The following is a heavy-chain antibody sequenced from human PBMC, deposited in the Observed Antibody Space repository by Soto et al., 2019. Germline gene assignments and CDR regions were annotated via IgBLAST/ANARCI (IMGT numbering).Heavy chain of an antibody. D-gene: IGHD3-10*01. CDR1: AFTFSNYA. J-gene: IGHJ4*02. CDR3: AKKVNSGSGSQFYDY. Sequence: PGGSLRLSCAASAFTFSNYAMNWVRQAPGKGLEWVSVISGSGGSASYADSVQGRFTISRDNSKNTLYLQMNSLRAEDTAIYYCAKKVNSGSGSQFYDYWGQGTLVTVSS. CDR2: ISGSGGSA. V-gene: IGHV3-23*01.